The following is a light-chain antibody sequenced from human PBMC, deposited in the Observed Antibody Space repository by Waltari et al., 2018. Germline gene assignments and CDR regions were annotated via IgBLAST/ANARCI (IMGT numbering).Light chain of an antibody. Sequence: DIQLTQSPSFLSASVGDRVTITCRASQGIFSYFAWYQQKPGKAPKVLIYGASTLQRGVPSRFSGSGSGTEFTLTISSLQPEDFATYYCQQLKSYPRTFGQGTKLEIK. J-gene: IGKJ2*02. CDR1: QGIFSY. V-gene: IGKV1-9*01. CDR3: QQLKSYPRT. CDR2: GAS.